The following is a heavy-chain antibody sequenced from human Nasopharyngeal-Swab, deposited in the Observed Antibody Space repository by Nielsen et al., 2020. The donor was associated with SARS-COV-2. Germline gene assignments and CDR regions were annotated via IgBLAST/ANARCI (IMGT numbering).Heavy chain of an antibody. J-gene: IGHJ6*02. Sequence: SETLSLTCAVYGGSFSGYYWSWIRQPPGKGLEWIGEINHSGSTNYNPSLKSRVTISVDTSKNQFSLKLSSVTAADTAAYYCARGEYSSGWGYYYYYGMDVWGQGTTVTVSS. V-gene: IGHV4-34*01. CDR3: ARGEYSSGWGYYYYYGMDV. D-gene: IGHD6-19*01. CDR1: GGSFSGYY. CDR2: INHSGST.